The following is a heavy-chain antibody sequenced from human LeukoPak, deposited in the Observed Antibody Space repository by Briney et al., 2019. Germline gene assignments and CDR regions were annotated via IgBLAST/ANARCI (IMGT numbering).Heavy chain of an antibody. CDR3: AKGSGWYYFDY. CDR1: GFTFSSSA. J-gene: IGHJ4*02. CDR2: ISSSGGST. D-gene: IGHD6-19*01. Sequence: GGSLRLSCAASGFTFSSSAMSWVRQVPGKGLEWVSGISSSGGSTNYADSVRGRFTISRDNSKNTLYVQMNSLRDEDTALYYCAKGSGWYYFDYWGQGALVTVSS. V-gene: IGHV3-23*01.